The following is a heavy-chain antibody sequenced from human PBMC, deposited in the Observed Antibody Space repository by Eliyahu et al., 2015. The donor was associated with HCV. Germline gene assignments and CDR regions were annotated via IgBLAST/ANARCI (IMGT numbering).Heavy chain of an antibody. CDR1: GFTFSSYA. J-gene: IGHJ3*02. V-gene: IGHV3-30-3*01. D-gene: IGHD4-23*01. Sequence: QVQLVESGGGVVQPGRSLRLSCAASGFTFSSYAMHWVRQAPGKGLEWVAVXISYDGSNKYYADSVKGRFTISRDNSKNTLYLQMNSLRAEDTAVYYCARDRVSRFQPNSDAFDIWGQGTMVTVSS. CDR2: ISYDGSNK. CDR3: ARDRVSRFQPNSDAFDI.